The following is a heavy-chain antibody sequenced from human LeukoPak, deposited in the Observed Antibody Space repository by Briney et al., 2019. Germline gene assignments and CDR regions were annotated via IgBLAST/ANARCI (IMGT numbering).Heavy chain of an antibody. J-gene: IGHJ4*01. V-gene: IGHV1-8*01. Sequence: ASVKVSCKASGYTFTSYDINWVRQATGQGLEWMGWMNPNSGNTGYAQKFQGRVTMTRNTSISTAYMELSSLRSEDTAVYYCARGAGYCSSTSCYGGEDYWGQEPWSPSPQ. CDR2: MNPNSGNT. CDR3: ARGAGYCSSTSCYGGEDY. CDR1: GYTFTSYD. D-gene: IGHD2-2*03.